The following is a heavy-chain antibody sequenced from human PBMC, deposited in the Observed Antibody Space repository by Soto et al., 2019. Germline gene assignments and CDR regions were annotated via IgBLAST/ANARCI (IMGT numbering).Heavy chain of an antibody. CDR3: ARLPGPLVAVPYVYPLDGRDPMSDVDV. V-gene: IGHV3-30-3*01. J-gene: IGHJ6*02. CDR2: ISFDGSNK. CDR1: GFTFSYYP. D-gene: IGHD6-19*01. Sequence: QMQLVESGGGVVQPGRSLRLSCAASGFTFSYYPMHWVRQAPGKGLEWVAVISFDGSNKYYADSVKGRFTISKDNSKNPLYLQMNSLRGEDTAVYYCARLPGPLVAVPYVYPLDGRDPMSDVDVWGQGTTVTVSS.